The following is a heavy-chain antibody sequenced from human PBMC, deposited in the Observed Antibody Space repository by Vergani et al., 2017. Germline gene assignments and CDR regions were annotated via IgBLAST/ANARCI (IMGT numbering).Heavy chain of an antibody. V-gene: IGHV3-48*03. J-gene: IGHJ4*02. Sequence: EVQLVESGGGLVQPGGSLRLSCAASGFTFSSYEMNWVRQAPGKGLEWVSYISSSGSTIYYADSVKGRFTISRDNAKNSLYLQMNSLRAEDTAVYYCARDYYDSYFDYGGQGTLVTVSS. CDR1: GFTFSSYE. CDR2: ISSSGSTI. D-gene: IGHD3-22*01. CDR3: ARDYYDSYFDY.